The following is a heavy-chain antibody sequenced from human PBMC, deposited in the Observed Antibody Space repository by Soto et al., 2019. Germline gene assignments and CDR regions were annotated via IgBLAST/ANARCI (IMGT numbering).Heavy chain of an antibody. CDR2: INHSGST. D-gene: IGHD6-13*01. J-gene: IGHJ4*02. CDR3: ASLSSSWYYGWDY. Sequence: SETLSLTCAVYGGSFSGYYWSWIRQPPGKGLEWIGEINHSGSTNYNPSLKSRVTISVDTSKNQFSLKLSSVTAADTAVYYCASLSSSWYYGWDYWGQGTPVTVSS. V-gene: IGHV4-34*01. CDR1: GGSFSGYY.